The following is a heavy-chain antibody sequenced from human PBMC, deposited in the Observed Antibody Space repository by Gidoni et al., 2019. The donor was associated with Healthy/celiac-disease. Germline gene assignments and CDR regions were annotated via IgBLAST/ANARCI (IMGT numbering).Heavy chain of an antibody. CDR3: AKAKYYDSSGYHDY. CDR1: GFTFSSYA. CDR2: ISGIGGST. D-gene: IGHD3-22*01. Sequence: EVQLLESGGGLVQPGGSLRLSCAASGFTFSSYAMSWVRQAPGKGLGWGSTISGIGGSTYYADSVKGRFTISRDNSKNTLYLQMNSLRAEDTAVYYCAKAKYYDSSGYHDYWGQGTLVTVSS. V-gene: IGHV3-23*01. J-gene: IGHJ4*02.